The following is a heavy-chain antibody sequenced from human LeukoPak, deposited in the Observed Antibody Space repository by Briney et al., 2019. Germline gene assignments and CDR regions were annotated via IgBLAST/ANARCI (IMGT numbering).Heavy chain of an antibody. CDR2: IYPGDSDT. CDR1: GYDFTRYW. J-gene: IGHJ4*02. Sequence: GESLKISCKGSGYDFTRYWIAWVRQMPGKGLEWMGIIYPGDSDTRYSPSFQSQVTISADKSISTAYLQWSSLKASDTAIYYCARSISPVDYWGQGTLVTVSS. D-gene: IGHD2-2*02. CDR3: ARSISPVDY. V-gene: IGHV5-51*01.